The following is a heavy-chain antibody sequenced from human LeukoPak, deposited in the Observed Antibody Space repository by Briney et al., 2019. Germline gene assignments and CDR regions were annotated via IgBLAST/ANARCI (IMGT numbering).Heavy chain of an antibody. Sequence: PGGSLRLSCAASGFAFSTYWMTWVRQAPGKGLEWVANIKEDGGDNYYVDSVKGRFTISRDNTKNLLYLQMNRLRVEDTAVYYCARNSYWASGAWGQGTLVTVSS. D-gene: IGHD2-8*02. CDR2: IKEDGGDN. J-gene: IGHJ5*02. V-gene: IGHV3-7*01. CDR3: ARNSYWASGA. CDR1: GFAFSTYW.